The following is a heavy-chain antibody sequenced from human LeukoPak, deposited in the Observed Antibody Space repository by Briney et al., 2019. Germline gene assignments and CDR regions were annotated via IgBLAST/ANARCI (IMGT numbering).Heavy chain of an antibody. J-gene: IGHJ6*03. Sequence: PGGSLRLSCAASGFIFSSCWMSWVRQAPGKGLEWVASIRRDASVKKYVDSVQGRFSVSRDNAKNSLYLQMNSLRAEDTAVYYCLGYCSGGSCPRGPSYYYYMDVWGKGTTVTVSS. CDR3: LGYCSGGSCPRGPSYYYYMDV. CDR2: IRRDASVK. D-gene: IGHD2-15*01. V-gene: IGHV3-7*01. CDR1: GFIFSSCW.